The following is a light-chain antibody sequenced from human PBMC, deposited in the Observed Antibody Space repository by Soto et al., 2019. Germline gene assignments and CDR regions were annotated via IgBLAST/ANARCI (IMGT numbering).Light chain of an antibody. CDR1: QSISTW. V-gene: IGKV1-5*01. CDR2: DAS. Sequence: DIQMTQSPSTLSASVGDRATITCRASQSISTWLAWYQQKPGKAPKLLIYDASNLHSGVPSRFSGSGSGTEFTLTISSLQPDDFASYYCQQYGNYYTFGQGTKVDIK. J-gene: IGKJ2*01. CDR3: QQYGNYYT.